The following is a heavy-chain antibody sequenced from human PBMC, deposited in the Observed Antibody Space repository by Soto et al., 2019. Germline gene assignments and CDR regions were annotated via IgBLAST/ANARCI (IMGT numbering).Heavy chain of an antibody. V-gene: IGHV3-9*01. D-gene: IGHD2-8*01. Sequence: GGSLRLSCVVSGISFDDYAMHRVRQVPGKGLEWVSGINWDSGDVGYADSVKGRFTISRDNAKNSLYLQMNSLKTEDTALYYCAKDTAPGFYDANGHLDYWGQGTPVTVSS. CDR3: AKDTAPGFYDANGHLDY. CDR2: INWDSGDV. CDR1: GISFDDYA. J-gene: IGHJ4*02.